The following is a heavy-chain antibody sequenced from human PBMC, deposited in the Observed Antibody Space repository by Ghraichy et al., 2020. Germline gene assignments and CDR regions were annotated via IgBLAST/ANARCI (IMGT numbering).Heavy chain of an antibody. CDR2: INHSGST. J-gene: IGHJ4*02. D-gene: IGHD3-3*01. V-gene: IGHV4-34*01. CDR3: AREGGRRITIFGVARNRVFRFDY. CDR1: GGSFSGYY. Sequence: ESLNISCAVYGGSFSGYYWSWIRQPPGKGLEWIGEINHSGSTNYNPSLKSRVTISVDTSKNQFSLKLSSVTAADTAVYYCAREGGRRITIFGVARNRVFRFDYWGQGTLVTVSS.